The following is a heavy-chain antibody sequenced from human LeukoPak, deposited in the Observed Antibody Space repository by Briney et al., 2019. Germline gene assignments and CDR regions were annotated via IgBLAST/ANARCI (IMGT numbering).Heavy chain of an antibody. CDR1: GFSVINNY. Sequence: GGSLRLSCAASGFSVINNYMSWVRQAPGEGLEWVSVIYEGDSTYYADSVKGRFTITRDNSKNTLYLQMNSLRAEDTAVYYCVREESGSYFRYWGQGTLVTVSS. J-gene: IGHJ4*02. V-gene: IGHV3-53*01. D-gene: IGHD1-26*01. CDR3: VREESGSYFRY. CDR2: IYEGDST.